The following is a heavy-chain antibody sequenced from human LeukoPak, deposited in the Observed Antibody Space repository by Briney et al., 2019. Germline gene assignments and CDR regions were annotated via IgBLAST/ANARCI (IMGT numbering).Heavy chain of an antibody. J-gene: IGHJ6*03. Sequence: PSETLSLTCTVSGGSIRSYYWSWVRQPPGKGLEWVGYIYYSGSTNYNPSLKSRVTISVDTSKNQFSLKLSSVIAADTAVYYCASGADSYYYMDVWGKGTTVTISS. D-gene: IGHD3-10*01. CDR3: ASGADSYYYMDV. CDR1: GGSIRSYY. CDR2: IYYSGST. V-gene: IGHV4-59*01.